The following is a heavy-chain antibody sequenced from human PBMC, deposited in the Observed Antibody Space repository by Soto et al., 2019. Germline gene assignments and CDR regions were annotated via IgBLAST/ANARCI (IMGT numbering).Heavy chain of an antibody. V-gene: IGHV3-23*01. J-gene: IGHJ4*02. CDR2: ISGSGGST. Sequence: GGSLRLSCAASGFTFSSYAMSWVRQAPGKGLEWVSAISGSGGSTYYADSVKGRFTISRDNSKNTLYLQMNSLRAEDTAVYYCAKDGRIAARILGNFDYWGQGTLVTVSS. CDR1: GFTFSSYA. CDR3: AKDGRIAARILGNFDY. D-gene: IGHD6-6*01.